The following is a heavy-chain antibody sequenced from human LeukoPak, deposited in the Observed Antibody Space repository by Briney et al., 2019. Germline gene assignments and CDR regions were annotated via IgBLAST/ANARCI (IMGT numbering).Heavy chain of an antibody. V-gene: IGHV3-49*03. CDR1: GFTFGDYA. CDR2: IRSKAYGGTT. Sequence: PGGSLRLSCTASGFTFGDYAMSWFRQAPGKGLEWVGFIRSKAYGGTTEYAASVKGRFTISRDDSKSIAYLQMNSLKTEDTAVYYCTREELDYGDYNYYGMGVWGQGTTVTVSS. D-gene: IGHD4-17*01. CDR3: TREELDYGDYNYYGMGV. J-gene: IGHJ6*02.